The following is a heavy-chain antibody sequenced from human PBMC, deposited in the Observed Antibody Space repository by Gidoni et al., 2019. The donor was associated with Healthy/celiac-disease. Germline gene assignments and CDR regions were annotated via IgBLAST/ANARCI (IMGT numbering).Heavy chain of an antibody. Sequence: HVQLVESGGGVVHPGRSLRLSCSASGFTFSSYAMHWVRQAPGKGLEWVAVITDDGSNKYDADSVKGRFTISRDNSKNTLYLQMNSLRAEDKAVYYCAREGGYDDGDSNAFDIWGQGSMVTVSS. V-gene: IGHV3-30*04. CDR3: AREGGYDDGDSNAFDI. CDR2: ITDDGSNK. J-gene: IGHJ3*02. D-gene: IGHD4-17*01. CDR1: GFTFSSYA.